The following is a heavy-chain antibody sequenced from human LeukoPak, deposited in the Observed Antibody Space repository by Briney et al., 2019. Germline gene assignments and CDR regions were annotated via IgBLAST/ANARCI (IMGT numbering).Heavy chain of an antibody. CDR1: GYTFTGYY. J-gene: IGHJ6*03. V-gene: IGHV1-2*02. Sequence: ASVKVSCKASGYTFTGYYMHWVRQAPGQGLEWMGWINPNSGDTNYAQNFQGRVTMTRDTTTSTAYMELSSLRSDDTAVYYCASYRGSSGYYYYMDVWGKGTTVTVSS. CDR3: ASYRGSSGYYYYMDV. D-gene: IGHD3-10*01. CDR2: INPNSGDT.